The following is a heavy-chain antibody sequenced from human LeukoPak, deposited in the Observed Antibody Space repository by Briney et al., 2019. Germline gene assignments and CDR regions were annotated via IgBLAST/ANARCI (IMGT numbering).Heavy chain of an antibody. J-gene: IGHJ3*02. D-gene: IGHD1-26*01. CDR2: ISSSSSTI. CDR3: ARDSGSYYSLGAFDI. V-gene: IGHV3-48*04. CDR1: GFTFSSYS. Sequence: GGSLRLSCAASGFTFSSYSMNWVRQAPGKGLEWVSYISSSSSTIYYADSVKGRSTISRDNAKNSLYLQMNSLRAEDTAVYYCARDSGSYYSLGAFDIWGQGTMVTVSS.